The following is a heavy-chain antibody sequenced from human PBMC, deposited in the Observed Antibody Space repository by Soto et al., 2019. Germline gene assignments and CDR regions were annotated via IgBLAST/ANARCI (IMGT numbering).Heavy chain of an antibody. CDR2: ISSSSSYT. J-gene: IGHJ6*02. D-gene: IGHD2-2*01. Sequence: AGSLRPSCAASVFNFKDYYMSWIRQAPGKGLERVSYISSSSSYTNYADSVKGRFTISRDNAKNSLYLQMNSLRAEDTAVYYCARVNCSSTSCYSYYYYYGMDVWGQGKTVTVS. CDR1: VFNFKDYY. V-gene: IGHV3-11*06. CDR3: ARVNCSSTSCYSYYYYYGMDV.